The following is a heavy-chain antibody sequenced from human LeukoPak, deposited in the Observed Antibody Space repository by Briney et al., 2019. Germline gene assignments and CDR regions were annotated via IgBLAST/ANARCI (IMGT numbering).Heavy chain of an antibody. D-gene: IGHD6-19*01. V-gene: IGHV3-23*01. CDR2: ISGSGGST. Sequence: GGSLRLSCAASGFTFSSYAMHWVRQAPGKGLEWVSAISGSGGSTYYADSVKGRFTISRDNSKNTLYLQMNSLRAEDTAVYYCAKIVAVAGQKHFDYWGQGTLVTVSS. CDR3: AKIVAVAGQKHFDY. CDR1: GFTFSSYA. J-gene: IGHJ4*02.